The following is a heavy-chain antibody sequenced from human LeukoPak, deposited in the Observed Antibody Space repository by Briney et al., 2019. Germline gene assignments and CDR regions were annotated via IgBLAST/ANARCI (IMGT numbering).Heavy chain of an antibody. J-gene: IGHJ4*02. CDR3: ARHATYYYGSGSYLFDY. D-gene: IGHD3-10*01. Sequence: SETLSLTCNVSGGSISSYYWSWIRQPPGKGLEWIGYIYYSGSTNYNPSLKSRVTISVDTSKNQFSLKLSSVTAADTAVYYCARHATYYYGSGSYLFDYWGQGTLVTVSS. V-gene: IGHV4-59*08. CDR2: IYYSGST. CDR1: GGSISSYY.